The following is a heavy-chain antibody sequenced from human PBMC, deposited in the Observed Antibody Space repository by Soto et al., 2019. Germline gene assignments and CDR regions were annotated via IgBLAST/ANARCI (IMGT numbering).Heavy chain of an antibody. J-gene: IGHJ1*01. CDR2: ISYDGSNK. D-gene: IGHD2-21*02. V-gene: IGHV3-30*18. Sequence: QVQLVESGGGVVQPGRSLRLSCAASGFTFCSYGMHWVRQAPGKGLEWVAVISYDGSNKYYADSVKGRFTISRDNSKNALYLQMNSLRAEDTAVYYCAKGQVTVVTPGYFHHWGQGTLVTVSS. CDR1: GFTFCSYG. CDR3: AKGQVTVVTPGYFHH.